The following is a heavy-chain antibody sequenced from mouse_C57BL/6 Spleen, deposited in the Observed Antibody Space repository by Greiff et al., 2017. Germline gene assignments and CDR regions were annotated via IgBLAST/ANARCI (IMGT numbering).Heavy chain of an antibody. V-gene: IGHV1-61*01. CDR2: IYPSDSET. CDR3: ARPDYGSSWVAY. Sequence: QVQLQQPGAELVRPGSSVKLSCKASGYTFTSYWMDWVKQRPGQGLEWIGNIYPSDSETPYNQKFKDKATLTVDKSSSTAYMQLISLTSEDSAVYYCARPDYGSSWVAYWGQGTLVTVSA. CDR1: GYTFTSYW. J-gene: IGHJ3*01. D-gene: IGHD1-1*01.